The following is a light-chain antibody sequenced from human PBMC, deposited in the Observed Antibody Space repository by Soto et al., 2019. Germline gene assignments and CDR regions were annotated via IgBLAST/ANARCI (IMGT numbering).Light chain of an antibody. CDR1: SSNIGAGYE. Sequence: QSVLTQPPSVSEAPGQRVTISCTGSSSNIGAGYEAHWYQQVPGTAPKLLIYENNNRPSGVPDRFSGSKSGTSASLAITGLQAEAEAEYYCQSYDSSLSGYVLGTGTKLTVL. J-gene: IGLJ1*01. V-gene: IGLV1-40*01. CDR2: ENN. CDR3: QSYDSSLSGYV.